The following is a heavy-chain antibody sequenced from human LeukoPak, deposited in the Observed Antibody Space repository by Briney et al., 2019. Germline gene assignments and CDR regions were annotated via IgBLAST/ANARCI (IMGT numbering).Heavy chain of an antibody. D-gene: IGHD5-24*01. J-gene: IGHJ4*02. V-gene: IGHV3-48*02. CDR3: ARGNFRRDGYNFDY. Sequence: GGSLRLSCGASGFTFSNYGMHWVRQAPGKGLEWVSYISSSSSTIYYADSVKGRFTISRDNAKNSLYLQMNSLRDEDTAVYYCARGNFRRDGYNFDYWGQGTPVTVSS. CDR1: GFTFSNYG. CDR2: ISSSSSTI.